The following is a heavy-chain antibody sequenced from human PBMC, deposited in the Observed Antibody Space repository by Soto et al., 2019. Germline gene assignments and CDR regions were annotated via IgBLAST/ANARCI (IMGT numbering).Heavy chain of an antibody. CDR2: IYSGGST. CDR1: GFTVSSNY. Sequence: EVQLVESGGGLVQPGGSLRLSCAASGFTVSSNYMSWVRQAPGKGLEWVSVIYSGGSTYYADSVKGRFTISRDNSKNTLYLQMNSLRAEDTAVYYCARVELLCFGDHKDYWGKGTLVTVSS. D-gene: IGHD3-10*01. CDR3: ARVELLCFGDHKDY. J-gene: IGHJ4*02. V-gene: IGHV3-66*01.